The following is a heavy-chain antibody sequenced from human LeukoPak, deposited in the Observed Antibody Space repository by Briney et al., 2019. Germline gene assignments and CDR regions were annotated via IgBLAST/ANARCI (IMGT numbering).Heavy chain of an antibody. CDR1: GFTFSSYA. CDR2: ISYDGSNK. V-gene: IGHV3-30-3*01. Sequence: GGSLRLSCAASGFTFSSYAMHWVRQAPGKGLEWVAVISYDGSNKYYADSVKGRFTISRDNSKNTLYLQMNSLRAEDTAVYYCARVRFLEWLSAVNIEYYFDYWGQETLVTVSS. J-gene: IGHJ4*02. CDR3: ARVRFLEWLSAVNIEYYFDY. D-gene: IGHD3-3*01.